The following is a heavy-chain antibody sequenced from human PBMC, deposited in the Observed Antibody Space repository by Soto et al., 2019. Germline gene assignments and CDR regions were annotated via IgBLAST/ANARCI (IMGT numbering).Heavy chain of an antibody. J-gene: IGHJ4*02. Sequence: PGGSLRLSCAASGFTFNNFAMSWVRQAPGKGLEWVSGISVSGGTTYYADSVKGRFSISRDNSKNTVYLQMNSLRAEDTAVYYCAKDLRYYYDSSGYPDLFFWGQGTLVTVSS. CDR2: ISVSGGTT. V-gene: IGHV3-23*01. CDR1: GFTFNNFA. CDR3: AKDLRYYYDSSGYPDLFF. D-gene: IGHD3-22*01.